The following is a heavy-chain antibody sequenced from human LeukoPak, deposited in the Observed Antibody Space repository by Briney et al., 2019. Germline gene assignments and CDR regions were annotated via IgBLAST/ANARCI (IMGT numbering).Heavy chain of an antibody. CDR2: IHDSGST. J-gene: IGHJ5*02. V-gene: IGHV4-59*01. D-gene: IGHD5-24*01. CDR3: ARGRAAGGLGYNWFDP. CDR1: GGSLSSYY. Sequence: SETLSLTCSVSGGSLSSYYWSWIRQSPGKQLEWIGDIHDSGSTNYNPSLNSRVTIFMDTSKNQFSLRLSSVTAADTAVYYCARGRAAGGLGYNWFDPWGQGVLVTVSS.